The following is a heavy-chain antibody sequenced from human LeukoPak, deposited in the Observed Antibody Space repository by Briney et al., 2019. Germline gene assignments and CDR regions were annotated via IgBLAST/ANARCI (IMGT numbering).Heavy chain of an antibody. Sequence: ASETLSLTCTVSGGSISSGSYYWGWIRQPPGKGLEWIGSIYYSGSTYYNPSLKSRVTISVDTSKNQFSLKLSSVTAADTAVYYCARDRKAAAGWFSYNWNDQWFDPWGQGTLVTVSS. V-gene: IGHV4-39*07. D-gene: IGHD1-20*01. CDR1: GGSISSGSYY. J-gene: IGHJ5*02. CDR3: ARDRKAAAGWFSYNWNDQWFDP. CDR2: IYYSGST.